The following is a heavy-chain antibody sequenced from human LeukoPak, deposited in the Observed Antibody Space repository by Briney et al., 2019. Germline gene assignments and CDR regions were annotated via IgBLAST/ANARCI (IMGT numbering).Heavy chain of an antibody. J-gene: IGHJ4*02. V-gene: IGHV4-39*07. CDR1: GGSISSSSYY. D-gene: IGHD5-18*01. CDR3: ARGGYSYGYCPDY. Sequence: SETLSLTCTVSGGSISSSSYYWGWIRQPPGKGLEWIGSIYYSGSTYYNPSLKSRVTISVDTSKNQFSLKLSSVTAADTAVYYCARGGYSYGYCPDYWGQGTLVTVSS. CDR2: IYYSGST.